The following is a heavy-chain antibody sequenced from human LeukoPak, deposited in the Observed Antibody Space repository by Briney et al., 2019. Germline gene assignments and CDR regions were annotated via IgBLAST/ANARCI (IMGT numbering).Heavy chain of an antibody. Sequence: PGGSLRLSCAASGFTFSSYWMSWVRQAPGKGLDWVSVISGSGGTTYYADSVKGRFTISRDNSKNTLYLQMNSLRAEDTAIYYCAKDSSTTVTTKGGPRRSFDYWGLGTLVTVSS. D-gene: IGHD4-17*01. CDR2: ISGSGGTT. V-gene: IGHV3-23*01. CDR1: GFTFSSYW. CDR3: AKDSSTTVTTKGGPRRSFDY. J-gene: IGHJ4*02.